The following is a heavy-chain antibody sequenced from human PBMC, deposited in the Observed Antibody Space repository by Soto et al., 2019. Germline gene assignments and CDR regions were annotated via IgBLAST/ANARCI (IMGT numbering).Heavy chain of an antibody. CDR3: ARDGGYGWFDP. CDR1: GGTFSSYT. Sequence: QVQLVQSGAEVQKPGSSVKVSCKASGGTFSSYTISWVRQAPGQGLEWMGRIIPILGIANYAQKFQGRVTITADKSTSTAYMELSSLRSEDTAVYYCARDGGYGWFDPWGQGTLVTVSS. D-gene: IGHD5-12*01. J-gene: IGHJ5*02. CDR2: IIPILGIA. V-gene: IGHV1-69*08.